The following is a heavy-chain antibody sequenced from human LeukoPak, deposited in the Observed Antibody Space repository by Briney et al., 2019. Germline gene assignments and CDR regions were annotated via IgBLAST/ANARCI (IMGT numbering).Heavy chain of an antibody. D-gene: IGHD3-10*01. V-gene: IGHV1-69*13. CDR2: IIPIFGTA. CDR1: GGTFSSYA. J-gene: IGHJ5*02. CDR3: ATTKAGVPGRPRGMVNWFDP. Sequence: SVKVSCKASGGTFSSYAISWVRQAPGQGLEWMGGIIPIFGTANYAQKFQGRVMITADESTSTAYMELSSLRSEDTAVYYCATTKAGVPGRPRGMVNWFDPWGQGTLVTVSS.